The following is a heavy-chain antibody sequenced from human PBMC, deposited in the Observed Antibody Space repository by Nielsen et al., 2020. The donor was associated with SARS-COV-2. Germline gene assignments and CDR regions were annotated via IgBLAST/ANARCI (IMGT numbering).Heavy chain of an antibody. V-gene: IGHV3-9*01. J-gene: IGHJ4*02. Sequence: LRLSCAASGFTFDDYAMHWVRQAPGKGLEWVSGISWNSGSIGYADSVKGRFTISRDNAKNSLYLQMNSLRAEDTAVYYCAKDPDIVATYDYFDYWGQGTLVTVSS. CDR1: GFTFDDYA. CDR3: AKDPDIVATYDYFDY. CDR2: ISWNSGSI. D-gene: IGHD5-12*01.